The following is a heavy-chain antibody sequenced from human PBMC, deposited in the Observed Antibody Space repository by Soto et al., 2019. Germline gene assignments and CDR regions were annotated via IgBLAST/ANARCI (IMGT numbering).Heavy chain of an antibody. J-gene: IGHJ4*01. CDR3: ARDSGKGAYFDY. V-gene: IGHV3-72*01. CDR2: IRNKANSYTT. D-gene: IGHD1-26*01. CDR1: GFTFSDHY. Sequence: EVQLVESGGGLVQPGGSQRLSCAASGFTFSDHYMDWVRQDPGKGLEWVGRIRNKANSYTTDYAASVKCRFTISRDDSKDSLYLQMNSLKPEDTAIYDCARDSGKGAYFDYWGHGTLATVSS.